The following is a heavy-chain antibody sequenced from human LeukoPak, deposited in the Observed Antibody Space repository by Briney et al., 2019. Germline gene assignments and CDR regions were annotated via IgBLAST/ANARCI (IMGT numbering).Heavy chain of an antibody. CDR3: AKDWGYCSGGSCHGIDY. CDR2: IKADGSEA. D-gene: IGHD2-15*01. Sequence: GGSLRLSCAASGFTFSGHWMSWVRQAPGKGLEWVGNIKADGSEAYHVDSVKGRFTISRDNARNSLFLQMNSLRAEDTAVYYCAKDWGYCSGGSCHGIDYWGRGTLVTVSS. V-gene: IGHV3-7*01. CDR1: GFTFSGHW. J-gene: IGHJ4*02.